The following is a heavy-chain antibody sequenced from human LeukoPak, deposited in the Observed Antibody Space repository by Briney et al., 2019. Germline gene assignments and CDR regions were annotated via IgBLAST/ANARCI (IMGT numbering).Heavy chain of an antibody. D-gene: IGHD5-24*01. Sequence: SGRGGSTYYADSVKGRFTISRDNAKNSLYLQMNSLRAEDTAVYYCARDPGMATTKDAFDIWGQGTMVTVSS. J-gene: IGHJ3*02. CDR2: SGRGGST. V-gene: IGHV3-11*04. CDR3: ARDPGMATTKDAFDI.